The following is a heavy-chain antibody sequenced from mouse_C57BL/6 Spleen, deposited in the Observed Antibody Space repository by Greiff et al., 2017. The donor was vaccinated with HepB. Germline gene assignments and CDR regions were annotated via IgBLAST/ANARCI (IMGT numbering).Heavy chain of an antibody. V-gene: IGHV1-22*01. D-gene: IGHD5-5*01. J-gene: IGHJ3*01. CDR3: ARSLPRGEAAY. CDR1: GYTFTDYN. Sequence: VHVKQSGPELVKPGASVKLSCKASGYTFTDYNMHWVKQSHGKSLAWIGYINPNNGGTSYNQKFKGKAPLTVNQASSTAYMELRSLTSEESAVYYCARSLPRGEAAYWGQGTLVTVSA. CDR2: INPNNGGT.